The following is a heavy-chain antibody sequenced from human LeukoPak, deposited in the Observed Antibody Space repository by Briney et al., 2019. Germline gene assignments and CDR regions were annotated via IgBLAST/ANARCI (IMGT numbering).Heavy chain of an antibody. CDR1: GYSISSTYY. Sequence: SETLSLTCTVSGYSISSTYYGAWIRQPPGKGLEWIATISHSGSTYYTPSLESRLTISLDTSRNHFSLRLSSVTAADTAVYYCARVNAPVATFDYWGLATLVAVSS. CDR2: ISHSGST. V-gene: IGHV4-38-2*02. D-gene: IGHD1-1*01. J-gene: IGHJ4*02. CDR3: ARVNAPVATFDY.